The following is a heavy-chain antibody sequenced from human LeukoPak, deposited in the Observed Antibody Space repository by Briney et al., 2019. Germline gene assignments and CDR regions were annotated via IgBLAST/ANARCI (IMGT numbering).Heavy chain of an antibody. D-gene: IGHD3-10*01. J-gene: IGHJ6*03. CDR3: ARLIQSEADSITMVRGVAPNMDV. V-gene: IGHV1-8*01. Sequence: AASVTVSCKASGYTFTSYDINWVRQATGQGLEWMGWMNPNSGNTGYAQKFQGRVTMTRNTSISTAYMELSSLRSEDTAVYYCARLIQSEADSITMVRGVAPNMDVWGKGTTVTISS. CDR2: MNPNSGNT. CDR1: GYTFTSYD.